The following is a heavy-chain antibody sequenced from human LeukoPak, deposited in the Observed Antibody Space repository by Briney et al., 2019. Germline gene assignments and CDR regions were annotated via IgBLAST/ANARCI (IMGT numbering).Heavy chain of an antibody. D-gene: IGHD3-22*01. V-gene: IGHV3-23*01. J-gene: IGHJ4*02. CDR3: AKAYYFDSSGYYGHYYFDS. CDR1: GFTFSSYA. Sequence: GGSLRLSCAASGFTFSSYAMSWVRQAPGKGLEWVSAISGSGGSTYYADSVKGRFTISRDNSKNTLYLQMNSLRAEDTAVYYCAKAYYFDSSGYYGHYYFDSWGQGTLVTVSS. CDR2: ISGSGGST.